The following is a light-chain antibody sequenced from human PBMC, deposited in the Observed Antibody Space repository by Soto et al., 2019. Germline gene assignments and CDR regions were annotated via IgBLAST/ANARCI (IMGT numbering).Light chain of an antibody. V-gene: IGKV3-20*01. CDR1: QSVSRSY. J-gene: IGKJ1*01. CDR3: HHYET. Sequence: EIVLTQAPGTLSLSPGDRATLSCRASQSVSRSYLGWYQQKPGQAPRLLMYGASIRAAGVPDRFSGSGSRTEFTLPIRRLEPEDFTVYYCHHYETFGQGTKVDIK. CDR2: GAS.